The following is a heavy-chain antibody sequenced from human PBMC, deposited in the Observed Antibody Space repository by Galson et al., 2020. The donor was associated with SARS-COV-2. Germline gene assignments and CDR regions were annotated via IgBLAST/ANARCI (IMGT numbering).Heavy chain of an antibody. CDR3: ARASGGVFDY. V-gene: IGHV2-70*04. CDR2: IDWDDDK. CDR1: GFSLSTSGMR. J-gene: IGHJ4*02. D-gene: IGHD3-16*01. Sequence: SGPTLVKPTQTLTLTCTFSGFSLSTSGMRVSWIRQPPGKALEWLARIDWDDDKFYSTSLKTRLTISKDTSKNQVVRTMTNMDPVDTATYYCARASGGVFDYWGQGTLVTVSS.